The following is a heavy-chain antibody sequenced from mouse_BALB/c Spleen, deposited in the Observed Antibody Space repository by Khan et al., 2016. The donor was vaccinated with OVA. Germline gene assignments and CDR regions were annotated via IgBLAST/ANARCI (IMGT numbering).Heavy chain of an antibody. V-gene: IGHV9-3*02. CDR3: ARGNYYGSNSWFAY. CDR1: GYTFTNYG. Sequence: QIQLVQSGPELKKPGETVKISCKASGYTFTNYGINWVMQAPGKGLKWMGWLNTNTGVPTYTEEFKGRFAFSLEPSARPAYLQLNNLNNEDTATSVCARGNYYGSNSWFAYWGQGTLVTVSA. CDR2: LNTNTGVP. D-gene: IGHD1-1*01. J-gene: IGHJ3*01.